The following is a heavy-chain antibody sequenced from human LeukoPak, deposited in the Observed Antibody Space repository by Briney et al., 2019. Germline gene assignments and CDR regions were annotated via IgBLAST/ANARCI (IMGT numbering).Heavy chain of an antibody. J-gene: IGHJ4*02. V-gene: IGHV3-53*01. CDR1: GFTVSSNY. Sequence: GGSLRLSCAASGFTVSSNYMSWVRQAPGKGLEWVSVIYSGGSTYYADSVKGRFTISRDNSKNTLYLQMNSLRAEDTAVYYCAREVNDILTGYYLDWGQGTLVTVSS. CDR3: AREVNDILTGYYLD. D-gene: IGHD3-9*01. CDR2: IYSGGST.